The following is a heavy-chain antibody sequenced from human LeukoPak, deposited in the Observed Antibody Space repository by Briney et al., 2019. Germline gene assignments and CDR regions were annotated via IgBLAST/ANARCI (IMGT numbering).Heavy chain of an antibody. D-gene: IGHD1-26*01. CDR2: IWADESIQ. CDR1: GFTFSTYG. J-gene: IGHJ4*02. V-gene: IGHV3-33*01. Sequence: PGGSLRLSCAASGFTFSTYGMHWVRQAPGKGLEWVAVIWADESIQYYGDSVKGRFTISKDNSKNTLYLQMNSLRAEDTSVYCCARDAGGSPFDYWGQGTLVTVSS. CDR3: ARDAGGSPFDY.